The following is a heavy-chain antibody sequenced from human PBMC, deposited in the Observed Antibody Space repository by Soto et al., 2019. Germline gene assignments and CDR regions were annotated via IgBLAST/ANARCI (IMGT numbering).Heavy chain of an antibody. CDR2: IYHSGST. CDR1: GGSISRGGYS. J-gene: IGHJ4*02. Sequence: SETLYLTCAVSGGSISRGGYSWSWIRQPPGKGLEWIGYIYHSGSTYYNPSLKSLVTISVDRSKNQFSLKLSSVTAADTAVYYSARRYGVYFDYWGQGTLVTVSS. V-gene: IGHV4-30-2*01. CDR3: ARRYGVYFDY. D-gene: IGHD4-17*01.